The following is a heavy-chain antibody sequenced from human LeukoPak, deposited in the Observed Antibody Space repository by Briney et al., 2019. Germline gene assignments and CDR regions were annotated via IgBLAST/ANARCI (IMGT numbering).Heavy chain of an antibody. CDR2: IYYNGHT. D-gene: IGHD3-22*01. V-gene: IGHV4-59*01. J-gene: IGHJ4*02. CDR1: AGSISSSY. CDR3: ARAGDYYDSSGYGYFGY. Sequence: SETLSLTCTVSAGSISSSYWSWIRQPPGKGLESIGYIYYNGHTNYNPSLKSRVTISVDTSKNQFSLKLSSVTAADTAVYYCARAGDYYDSSGYGYFGYWGQGTLVTVSS.